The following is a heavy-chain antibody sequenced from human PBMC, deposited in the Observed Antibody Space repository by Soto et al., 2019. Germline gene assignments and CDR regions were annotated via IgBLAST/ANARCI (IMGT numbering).Heavy chain of an antibody. D-gene: IGHD2-15*01. V-gene: IGHV4-39*01. CDR3: ARHRVVAARETDY. CDR1: GGSISSSSYY. CDR2: IYYSGST. J-gene: IGHJ4*02. Sequence: QLQLQESGPGLVKPSETLSLTCTVSGGSISSSSYYWGWIRQPPGKGLGWIGSIYYSGSTYYNPSLKSRVTLSVDTSKSQFGLKLSSVTGADTAVYCCARHRVVAARETDYWGQGNLVTVSS.